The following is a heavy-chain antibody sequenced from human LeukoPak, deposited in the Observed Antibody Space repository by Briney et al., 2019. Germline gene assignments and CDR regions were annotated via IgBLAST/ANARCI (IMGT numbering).Heavy chain of an antibody. CDR2: ISGGGETT. CDR1: GFTFNNYA. V-gene: IGHV3-23*01. J-gene: IGHJ4*02. CDR3: ARDYADYVGYFFFDY. D-gene: IGHD4-17*01. Sequence: GGSLRPSCAASGFTFNNYAMNWVRQAPGKGLEWVSSISGGGETTYYADSAKGRFTISRDNSQNTLYLQMNSLRAVDTAVYYCARDYADYVGYFFFDYWGQGTLVTVSS.